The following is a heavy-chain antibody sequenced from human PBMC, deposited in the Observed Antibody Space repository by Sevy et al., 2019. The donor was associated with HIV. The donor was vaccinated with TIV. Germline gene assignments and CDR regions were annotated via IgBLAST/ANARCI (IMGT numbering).Heavy chain of an antibody. V-gene: IGHV4-39*01. CDR1: GGSISSSSYY. J-gene: IGHJ4*02. CDR3: ARRPKTATFDY. Sequence: SETLSLTCTVSGGSISSSSYYWGWIRQPPGKGLGWIGSIYYSGSTYYNPSLKSRVTISVDTSKNQFSLKLSSVTAADTAVYYCARRPKTATFDYWGQGTLVTVSS. CDR2: IYYSGST.